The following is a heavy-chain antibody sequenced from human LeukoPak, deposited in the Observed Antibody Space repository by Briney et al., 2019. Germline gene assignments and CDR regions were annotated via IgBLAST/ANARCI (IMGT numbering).Heavy chain of an antibody. CDR3: ARFVVVTAGDY. CDR2: LHSNGAFT. J-gene: IGHJ4*01. CDR1: GFTLSNYW. D-gene: IGHD2-21*02. V-gene: IGHV3-74*01. Sequence: QAGGSLRLSCSASGFTLSNYWMHWVRQAPGKGLVWAARLHSNGAFTTYADSVKGRFTISRDTAKNTLYLQMNSLRVEDTAVYYCARFVVVTAGDYWGQGTLVTVSS.